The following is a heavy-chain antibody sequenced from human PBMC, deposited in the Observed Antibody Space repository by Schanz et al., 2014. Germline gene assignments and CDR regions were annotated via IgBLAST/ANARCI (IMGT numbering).Heavy chain of an antibody. CDR1: GFTLSSYA. Sequence: QVQLVESGGGVVQPGRSLRLSCAAYGFTLSSYAMHWVRQAPGKGLEWEAVISYDGSNKYYADSVKGRFTISRDNSKNTLYLQMNTLKAEDTAVYYCARDRRYCSGGSCLTFDYWGQGTLVTVSS. J-gene: IGHJ4*02. CDR3: ARDRRYCSGGSCLTFDY. D-gene: IGHD2-15*01. V-gene: IGHV3-30-3*01. CDR2: ISYDGSNK.